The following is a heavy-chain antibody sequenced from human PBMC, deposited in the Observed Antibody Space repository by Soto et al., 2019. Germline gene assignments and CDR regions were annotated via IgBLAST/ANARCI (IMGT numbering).Heavy chain of an antibody. J-gene: IGHJ6*02. V-gene: IGHV4-31*03. Sequence: QVQLQESGPGLVKPSQTLSLTCTVSGGSISSGGYYWSWIRQHPGKGLEWIGYIYYSGSTYYNPSLKSRVTISVDTSKNQFSLKLSSVTAADTAVYYCARERRGYCSGGSCYQYYYYGMDVWGQGTTVTVSS. CDR3: ARERRGYCSGGSCYQYYYYGMDV. CDR1: GGSISSGGYY. CDR2: IYYSGST. D-gene: IGHD2-15*01.